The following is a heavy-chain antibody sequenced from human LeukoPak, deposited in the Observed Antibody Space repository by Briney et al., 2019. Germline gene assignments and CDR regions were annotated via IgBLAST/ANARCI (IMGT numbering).Heavy chain of an antibody. V-gene: IGHV3-30*02. CDR3: AKVLGVVVPAAMASDY. CDR1: GFTFSSYG. CDR2: IRYDGSNK. J-gene: IGHJ4*02. D-gene: IGHD2-2*01. Sequence: GGSLRLSCAASGFTFSSYGMHWVRQAPGKGLEWVAFIRYDGSNKYYADSVKGRFTISRDNSKNTLYLQMNSLRAEDTAVYYCAKVLGVVVPAAMASDYWGQGTLVTVSS.